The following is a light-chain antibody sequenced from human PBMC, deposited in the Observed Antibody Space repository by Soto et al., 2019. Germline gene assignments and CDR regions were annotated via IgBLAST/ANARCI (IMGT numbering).Light chain of an antibody. CDR2: DAS. J-gene: IGKJ4*01. CDR1: KSVSSC. V-gene: IGKV3-11*01. Sequence: IVLTHSPSTLPLSQGQRAPLSCRASKSVSSCLAWYQQKPGQAPRLLIFDASSRATGIPARFSGSGSGTDFTLTISSLEHADFAVYYCEQRTNWPPLTFGGGTKVDIK. CDR3: EQRTNWPPLT.